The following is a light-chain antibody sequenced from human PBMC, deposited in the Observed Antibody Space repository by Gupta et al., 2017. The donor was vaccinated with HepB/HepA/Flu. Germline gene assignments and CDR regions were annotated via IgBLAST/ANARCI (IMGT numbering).Light chain of an antibody. Sequence: QSGLTPSRSVSASPGQSVTISCTGTTNDIGLYDSISWYQQRPGEVPRLILYDVSKRPTGISERFSGSKSGNAASLTISALQPDDEGDYFCCSYAGNNIHVFGSGTAVTVL. CDR1: TNDIGLYDS. CDR3: CSYAGNNIHV. CDR2: DVS. V-gene: IGLV2-11*01. J-gene: IGLJ1*01.